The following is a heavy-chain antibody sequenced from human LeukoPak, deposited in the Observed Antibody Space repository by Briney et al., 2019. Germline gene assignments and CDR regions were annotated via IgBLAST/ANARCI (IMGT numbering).Heavy chain of an antibody. Sequence: SQTLSLTCAISGXSVSSNSAAWNWIRRSPSRGLEWLGRTYFRSKWYNDFAPALTSRIIISPDTSKNQFSLQLNSVTPEDTAVYYCARGRPAFYGMDVWGQGTTVTVSS. CDR1: GXSVSSNSAA. J-gene: IGHJ6*02. CDR3: ARGRPAFYGMDV. V-gene: IGHV6-1*01. D-gene: IGHD3-3*02. CDR2: TYFRSKWYN.